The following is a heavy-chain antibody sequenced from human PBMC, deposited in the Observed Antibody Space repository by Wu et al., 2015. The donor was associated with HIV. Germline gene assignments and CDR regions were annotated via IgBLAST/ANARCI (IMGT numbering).Heavy chain of an antibody. Sequence: QVQLVQSGAEVKKPGSSVKVSCQTSGGTFSSYAFTWVRQAPGQGLEWMGGILGMFGTTNYAQKFQGRVSITADESTSTAYMELSSLRSEDTAVYYCARDYCSGGSCYHLDYWGQGTLVTVSS. J-gene: IGHJ4*02. D-gene: IGHD2-15*01. V-gene: IGHV1-69*12. CDR1: GGTFSSYA. CDR3: ARDYCSGGSCYHLDY. CDR2: ILGMFGTT.